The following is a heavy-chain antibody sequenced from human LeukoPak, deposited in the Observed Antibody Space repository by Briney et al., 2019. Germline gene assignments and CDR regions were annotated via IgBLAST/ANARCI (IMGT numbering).Heavy chain of an antibody. D-gene: IGHD3-22*01. V-gene: IGHV1-18*01. CDR2: ISPYNGNT. Sequence: ASVKVSCKASGYTFTSYGITWVRQAPGQGLEWMGWISPYNGNTNYAQSLQGRVTMTTDTSTATAYMELRSLTPDDTAVYYCARDEASYFYDSGGRIDLWGQGTLVTVSS. J-gene: IGHJ5*02. CDR3: ARDEASYFYDSGGRIDL. CDR1: GYTFTSYG.